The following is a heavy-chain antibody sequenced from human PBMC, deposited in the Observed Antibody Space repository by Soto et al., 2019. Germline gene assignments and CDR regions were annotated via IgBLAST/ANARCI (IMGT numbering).Heavy chain of an antibody. D-gene: IGHD3-22*01. CDR1: GGSISSGGYY. V-gene: IGHV4-31*03. J-gene: IGHJ6*02. CDR3: ARDKIVVITTEGIYGMDV. Sequence: SETLSLTCTVSGGSISSGGYYWSWIRQHPGKGLEWIGYIYYSGSTYYNPSLKSRVTISVDTSKNQFSLKLSSVTAADTAVYYCARDKIVVITTEGIYGMDVWGQGTLVTVSS. CDR2: IYYSGST.